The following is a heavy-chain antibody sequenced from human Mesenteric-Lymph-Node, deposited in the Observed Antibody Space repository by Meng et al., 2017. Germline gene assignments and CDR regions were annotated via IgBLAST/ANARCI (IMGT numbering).Heavy chain of an antibody. Sequence: ASVKVSCKASGYSLTGYYMNWVRQAPGQGLEWMGWINPNNGDTNFAQKFQDRVTMTRDTSISTAYMELKSLRSDDTAVYYCARVSEALFGLQSNVALGGYYFDYWGQGTLVTVSS. CDR1: GYSLTGYY. CDR3: ARVSEALFGLQSNVALGGYYFDY. J-gene: IGHJ4*02. D-gene: IGHD3-10*01. V-gene: IGHV1-2*02. CDR2: INPNNGDT.